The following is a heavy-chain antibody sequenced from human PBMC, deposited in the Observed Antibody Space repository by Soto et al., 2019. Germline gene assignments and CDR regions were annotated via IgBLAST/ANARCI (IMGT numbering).Heavy chain of an antibody. D-gene: IGHD3-10*01. CDR3: ARGPRGYVYYHGMDV. V-gene: IGHV4-4*07. CDR1: GGSISSYY. CDR2: IDTSGTT. J-gene: IGHJ6*02. Sequence: PSETLSLTGTVSGGSISSYYVSWIRQSAGKGLEWIGRIDTSGTTNYNPSLKSRVTMSVDASKNHFSLNLSSVTAADTAVYYCARGPRGYVYYHGMDVWGQGTTVTVSS.